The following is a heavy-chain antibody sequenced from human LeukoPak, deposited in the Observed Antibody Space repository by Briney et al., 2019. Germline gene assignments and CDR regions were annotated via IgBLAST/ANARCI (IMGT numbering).Heavy chain of an antibody. Sequence: SETLSLTCAVYGGSFSGYYWSWIRQPPGKGLEWIGEINHSGSTNYNPSLKSRVTISVDTSKNQFSLKLSSVTAADTAIYHCARSSGYYYGDFDYWGQGTLVTVSS. V-gene: IGHV4-34*01. CDR1: GGSFSGYY. J-gene: IGHJ4*02. CDR3: ARSSGYYYGDFDY. CDR2: INHSGST. D-gene: IGHD3-22*01.